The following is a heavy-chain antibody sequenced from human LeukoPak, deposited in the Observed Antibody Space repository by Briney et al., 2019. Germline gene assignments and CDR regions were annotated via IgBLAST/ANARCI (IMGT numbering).Heavy chain of an antibody. V-gene: IGHV3-21*01. CDR3: ASDPDSPFDY. CDR1: GFTFSSYS. J-gene: IGHJ4*02. CDR2: ISSSSSYI. Sequence: PGGSLRLSCAVSGFTFSSYSMNWVRQAPGKGLEWVSSISSSSSYIYYADSVKGRFTISRDNAKNSLYLQMNSLRAEDTAVYYCASDPDSPFDYWGQGTLVTVSS. D-gene: IGHD1-14*01.